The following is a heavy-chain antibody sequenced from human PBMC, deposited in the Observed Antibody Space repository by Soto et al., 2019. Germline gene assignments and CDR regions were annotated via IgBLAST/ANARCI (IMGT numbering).Heavy chain of an antibody. CDR2: ISAYNGNT. CDR3: ARLSRAAYWFDR. V-gene: IGHV1-18*01. Sequence: QVKLVQSGAEVKKPGASVKVSCKGSGYTFTTYGISWVRQAPGQGIEWMGWISAYNGNTNYAQKLHGRVTMTTDTYTSTAYMGLRSLRPDDTAVYDCARLSRAAYWFDRWSQGTMVTV. J-gene: IGHJ5*02. CDR1: GYTFTTYG. D-gene: IGHD6-13*01.